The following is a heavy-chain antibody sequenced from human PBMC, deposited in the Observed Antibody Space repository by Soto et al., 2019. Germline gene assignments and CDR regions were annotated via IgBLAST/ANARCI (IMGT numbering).Heavy chain of an antibody. CDR2: IIPIFGTA. D-gene: IGHD5-18*01. Sequence: SVKVSCKASGGTFSSYAISWVRQAPGQGLEWMGGIIPIFGTANYAQKFQGRVTITADESTSTAYMELSSLRSEDTAVYYCARDDTAMVNLDYYYYYGMDVWGQGTTVTVSS. CDR3: ARDDTAMVNLDYYYYYGMDV. J-gene: IGHJ6*02. CDR1: GGTFSSYA. V-gene: IGHV1-69*13.